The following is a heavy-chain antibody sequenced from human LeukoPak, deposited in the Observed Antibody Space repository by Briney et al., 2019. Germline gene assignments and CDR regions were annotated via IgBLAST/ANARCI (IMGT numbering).Heavy chain of an antibody. J-gene: IGHJ4*02. CDR3: AGIAVDYFDY. CDR2: ISWKSSSI. D-gene: IGHD6-19*01. Sequence: PGRSLRLSCAPAGFTFDDYAMRWVRQAAGKGLEWVSGISWKSSSIAYADSVKGRFTISRDNAKTSLYLQMNSLRAEDTALYYCAGIAVDYFDYWGQGTLVTVSS. V-gene: IGHV3-9*01. CDR1: GFTFDDYA.